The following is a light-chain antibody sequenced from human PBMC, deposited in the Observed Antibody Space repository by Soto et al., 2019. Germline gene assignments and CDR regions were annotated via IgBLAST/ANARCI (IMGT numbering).Light chain of an antibody. CDR2: GAS. V-gene: IGKV3-20*01. CDR1: QSVSSSY. CDR3: QHYVTSSIT. Sequence: EIVLTQSPGTLSLSPGDRVTLSCRASQSVSSSYLAWYQQKPGQTPRLLIYGASSRATGTPDRISGGGSGTHFTLTISRLEPEDFAVYYCQHYVTSSITFGQGTRLEIK. J-gene: IGKJ5*01.